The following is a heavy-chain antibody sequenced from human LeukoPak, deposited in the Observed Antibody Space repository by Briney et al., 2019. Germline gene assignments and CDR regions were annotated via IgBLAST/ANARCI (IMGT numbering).Heavy chain of an antibody. J-gene: IGHJ6*02. Sequence: ASVKVSCKASGYIFTSYGISWVRQATGQGLEWMGWINAYNGNTNYAQKLHGRVTMTTDTSTSTAYMKRRSLRSDDTAVYYCARVVGYYYDSSGFNFPYYYYYGMDVWGQGTTVTVSS. CDR3: ARVVGYYYDSSGFNFPYYYYYGMDV. D-gene: IGHD3-22*01. CDR2: INAYNGNT. V-gene: IGHV1-18*01. CDR1: GYIFTSYG.